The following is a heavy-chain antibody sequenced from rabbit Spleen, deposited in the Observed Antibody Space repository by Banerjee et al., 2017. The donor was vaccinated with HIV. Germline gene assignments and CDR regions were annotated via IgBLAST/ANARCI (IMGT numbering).Heavy chain of an antibody. V-gene: IGHV1S7*01. CDR3: GRSAWGGWDDFDL. D-gene: IGHD4-1*01. J-gene: IGHJ4*01. CDR1: GFDFSNYG. Sequence: QLKESGGGMVQPGGSLKLSCKASGFDFSNYGVSWVRQAPGKGLEWIGYIEPIFGNTYYANWVNGRFTISSHNAQNTLDLQLNSLTVADTATYFCGRSAWGGWDDFDLWGQGTLVTVS. CDR2: IEPIFGNT.